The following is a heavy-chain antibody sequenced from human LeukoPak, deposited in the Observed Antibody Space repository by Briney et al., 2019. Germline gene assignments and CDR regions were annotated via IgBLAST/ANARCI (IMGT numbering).Heavy chain of an antibody. CDR2: ISSSGTTK. Sequence: PGGSLRLSCVASGFTFSSYSMNWVRQAPGKGLEWVSYISSSGTTKYYADSVKGRFTISRDNVKNSLYLQMNSLRDEDTAVYYCAVEGYCSGGSCYTNWFNSWGQGTLVTVSS. J-gene: IGHJ5*01. CDR1: GFTFSSYS. CDR3: AVEGYCSGGSCYTNWFNS. D-gene: IGHD2-15*01. V-gene: IGHV3-48*02.